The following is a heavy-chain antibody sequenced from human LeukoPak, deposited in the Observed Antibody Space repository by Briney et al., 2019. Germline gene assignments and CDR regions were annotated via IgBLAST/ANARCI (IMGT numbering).Heavy chain of an antibody. CDR2: IYYSGSA. CDR3: ARGDSGNDWVGPFDY. CDR1: GGSISSSNYY. D-gene: IGHD5-12*01. Sequence: PSETLSLTCTVSGGSISSSNYYWGWIRQPPGKGLEWIGNIYYSGSAYYNPSLKSRVTISLDTSKNQFSLKLSSVTAADTAVYYCARGDSGNDWVGPFDYWGQGTLVTVSS. J-gene: IGHJ4*02. V-gene: IGHV4-39*07.